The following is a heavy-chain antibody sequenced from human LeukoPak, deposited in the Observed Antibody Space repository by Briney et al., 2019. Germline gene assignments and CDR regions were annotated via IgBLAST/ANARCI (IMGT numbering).Heavy chain of an antibody. CDR3: AKDCIWSRITFGGVIALGYMDV. D-gene: IGHD3-16*02. V-gene: IGHV3-11*01. CDR2: ISSSGSTI. CDR1: RFTFSDYY. Sequence: PGGSLRLSCAASRFTFSDYYMSWLRQAPGKGLEWVSYISSSGSTIYYADSVKGRFTISRDNAKNSLYLQMNSLRAEDTAVYYCAKDCIWSRITFGGVIALGYMDVWGKGTTVTISS. J-gene: IGHJ6*03.